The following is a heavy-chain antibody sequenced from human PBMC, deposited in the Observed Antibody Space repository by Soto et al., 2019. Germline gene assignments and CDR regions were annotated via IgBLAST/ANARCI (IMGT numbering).Heavy chain of an antibody. Sequence: SQSLSLTCAISGDSVSSISAAWNWIRQSPSIGLEWIGSTYYRSKWFNDYAVSLQGRITINPDTSKNQFSLQLKSVTPEDTAVYYCAREVALAGSSFHXWGQGTLVTVSX. V-gene: IGHV6-1*01. CDR3: AREVALAGSSFHX. CDR2: TYYRSKWFN. CDR1: GDSVSSISAA. D-gene: IGHD6-19*01. J-gene: IGHJ4*02.